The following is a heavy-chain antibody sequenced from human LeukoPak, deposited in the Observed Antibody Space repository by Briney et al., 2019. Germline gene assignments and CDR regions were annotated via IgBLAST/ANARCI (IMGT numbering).Heavy chain of an antibody. D-gene: IGHD2-8*01. CDR1: GFTFSSAW. V-gene: IGHV3-7*01. CDR2: IRQDGSEK. CDR3: ARGYCTNGVCFNYFDY. Sequence: GGSLRLSCTASGFTFSSAWMHWVRQAPGKGLEWVANIRQDGSEKYYVDSVKGRFTISRDNAKKSLYLQMNSLRGEDTAVYYCARGYCTNGVCFNYFDYRGQGTLVTVSS. J-gene: IGHJ4*02.